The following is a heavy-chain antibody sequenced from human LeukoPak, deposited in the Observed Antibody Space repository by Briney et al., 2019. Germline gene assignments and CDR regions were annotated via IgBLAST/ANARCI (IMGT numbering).Heavy chain of an antibody. V-gene: IGHV4-39*01. D-gene: IGHD5-12*01. CDR1: GGSISSSSYY. CDR2: IYYSGST. CDR3: ASMATGSRYYYGMDV. J-gene: IGHJ6*02. Sequence: SETLSLTCTVSGGSISSSSYYWGWIRQPPGKGLEWIGSIYYSGSTYYNPSLKSRVTISVDTSKNQFSLKLSSVTAADTAVYYCASMATGSRYYYGMDVWGQGTTVTVSS.